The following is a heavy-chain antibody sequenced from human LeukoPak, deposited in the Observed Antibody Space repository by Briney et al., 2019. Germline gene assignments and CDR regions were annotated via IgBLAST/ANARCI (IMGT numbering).Heavy chain of an antibody. CDR1: GFTFSSYG. CDR2: IWYDGSNK. V-gene: IGHV3-33*01. D-gene: IGHD2-2*01. Sequence: QPGRSLRLSCAASGFTFSSYGMHWVRQAPGKGLEWVAVIWYDGSNKYYADSVKGRFTISRDNSKNTLYLQMNSLRAEDTAVYYCASEYCSSTSCYPWGQGTLVTVSS. J-gene: IGHJ4*02. CDR3: ASEYCSSTSCYP.